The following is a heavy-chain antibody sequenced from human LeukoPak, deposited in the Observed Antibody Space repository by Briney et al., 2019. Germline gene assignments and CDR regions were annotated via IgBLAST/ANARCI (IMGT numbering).Heavy chain of an antibody. D-gene: IGHD3-22*01. CDR2: INPNSGGT. J-gene: IGHJ5*02. V-gene: IGHV1-2*06. Sequence: ASVKVSCKASGGTFSSYAISWVRQAPGQGLEWMGRINPNSGGTNYAQKFQRRVTMTRDTSISTAYMELSRLRSDDTAVYYCATQKSSGYYHWGQGTLVTVSS. CDR1: GGTFSSYA. CDR3: ATQKSSGYYH.